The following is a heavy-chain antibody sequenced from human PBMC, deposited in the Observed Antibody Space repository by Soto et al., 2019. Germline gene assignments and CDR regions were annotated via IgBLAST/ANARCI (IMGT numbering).Heavy chain of an antibody. CDR3: ARLRRETYYYYMDV. D-gene: IGHD3-16*01. CDR2: INHSGST. CDR1: GWFVRGFY. J-gene: IGHJ6*03. V-gene: IGHV4-34*01. Sequence: PLEAQAVSAVRHGWFVRGFYLDAVLQPPGKGLEWIGEINHSGSTNYNPSLKSRVTISVDTSKNQFSLKLSSVTAADTAVYYCARLRRETYYYYMDVWGKGTTVTVSS.